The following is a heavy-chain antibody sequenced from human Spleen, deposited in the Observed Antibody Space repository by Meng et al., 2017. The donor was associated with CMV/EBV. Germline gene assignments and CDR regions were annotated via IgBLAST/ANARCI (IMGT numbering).Heavy chain of an antibody. CDR1: SVSFSNYY. Sequence: ETLLLSCGVCSVSFSNYYWNWIRPPPGKGLEWIGEINHSGSTNYNPSLKSRVTMSVDTSRNQFSLKLSSVTAADTAVYYCVARAFDIWGQGTMVTVSS. J-gene: IGHJ3*02. V-gene: IGHV4-34*01. CDR2: INHSGST. CDR3: VARAFDI.